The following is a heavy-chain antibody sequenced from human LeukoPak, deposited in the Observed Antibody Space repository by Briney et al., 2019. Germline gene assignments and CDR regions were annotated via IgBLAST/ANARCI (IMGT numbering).Heavy chain of an antibody. Sequence: PGRSLRLSCAASGFTFSSYGMHWVRQAPGKGLEWVAVIWYDGSNKYYADSVKGRFTISRDNSKNTLYLQMNGLRAEDTAVYYCAREQIFQSAVAGTGPDYWGQGTLVTVSS. CDR3: AREQIFQSAVAGTGPDY. CDR2: IWYDGSNK. CDR1: GFTFSSYG. V-gene: IGHV3-33*01. D-gene: IGHD6-19*01. J-gene: IGHJ4*02.